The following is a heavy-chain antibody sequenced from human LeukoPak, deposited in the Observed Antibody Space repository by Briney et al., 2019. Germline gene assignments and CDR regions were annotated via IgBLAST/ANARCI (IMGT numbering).Heavy chain of an antibody. V-gene: IGHV3-64D*09. CDR2: ITDNAYST. CDR1: GFTFSNYA. Sequence: HTGRSLRLSCLASGFTFSNYAMHWVRQAPGKGLEYISAITDNAYSTYYADSVKGRFTISRDNSKNTLYLQMSSLTPEDTAVYYCVKRATVGAPSPLFDYWGQGTLVTVSS. CDR3: VKRATVGAPSPLFDY. D-gene: IGHD1-26*01. J-gene: IGHJ4*02.